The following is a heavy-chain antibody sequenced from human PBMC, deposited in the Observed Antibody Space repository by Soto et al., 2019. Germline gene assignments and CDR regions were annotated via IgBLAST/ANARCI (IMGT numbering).Heavy chain of an antibody. CDR3: AAAPRY. J-gene: IGHJ4*02. Sequence: PSETLSLTCAVSGYSISSSNWWGWIRQPPGKGLEWIGYIYYSGTTYYNPSLKSRVTILIDMSKNQFSLKLTSVTTADTAVYYCAAAPRYWGQGILVTVSS. D-gene: IGHD2-15*01. V-gene: IGHV4-28*01. CDR1: GYSISSSNW. CDR2: IYYSGTT.